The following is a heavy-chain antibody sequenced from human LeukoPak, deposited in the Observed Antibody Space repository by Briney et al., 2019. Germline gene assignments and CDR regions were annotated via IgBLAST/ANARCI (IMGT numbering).Heavy chain of an antibody. J-gene: IGHJ5*02. D-gene: IGHD3-22*01. Sequence: SETLSLTCTVSGGSISNYYWSWIRKPPGKGLEWIAYIYNSGYTNYNPSLKSRVTMSVDTSKNQFSLKLTSVTAADTAVYYCARASLDDSRNWFDPWGQGTLVTVSS. CDR3: ARASLDDSRNWFDP. CDR1: GGSISNYY. CDR2: IYNSGYT. V-gene: IGHV4-59*01.